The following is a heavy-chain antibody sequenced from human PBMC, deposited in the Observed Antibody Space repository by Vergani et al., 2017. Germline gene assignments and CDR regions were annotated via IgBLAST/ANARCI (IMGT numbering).Heavy chain of an antibody. V-gene: IGHV1-18*01. CDR2: IRPYTGHT. CDR3: ARVAPSNSEVTPTAFDV. Sequence: QVQLVQSGAELKKPGASVSVSCKGSSHTFQTYGISWVRQAPAKGLEWMAWIRPYTGHTIYAQKFQDRVTMTPDTSTNTAYMELRSLRSDDTAVYFCARVAPSNSEVTPTAFDVWGQGTMVTVSS. CDR1: SHTFQTYG. J-gene: IGHJ3*01. D-gene: IGHD1-1*01.